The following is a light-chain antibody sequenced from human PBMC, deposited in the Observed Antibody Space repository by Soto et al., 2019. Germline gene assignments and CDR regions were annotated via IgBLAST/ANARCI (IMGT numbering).Light chain of an antibody. CDR1: QDIAIH. V-gene: IGKV1-33*01. Sequence: IQMSPSPGPLSATTGQRGTITYQASQDIAIHLHWFQQKPGKAPQLLILAVSSLQRGVPSRFSGGGSGTDFALTISSLEPEDIATYYCQQCDSVPITFGQGTRLEIK. J-gene: IGKJ5*01. CDR2: AVS. CDR3: QQCDSVPIT.